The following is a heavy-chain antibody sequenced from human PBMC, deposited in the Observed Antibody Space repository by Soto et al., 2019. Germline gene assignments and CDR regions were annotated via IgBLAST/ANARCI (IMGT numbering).Heavy chain of an antibody. Sequence: SETLSLTCTVSGGSISSGDYYWSWIRQPPGKGLEWIGYIYYSGSTYYNPSLKSRVTISVDTSKNQFSLKLSSVTAADTAVYYCARVVASWRFTIFGVANREGYYFDYWGQGTLVTSPQ. J-gene: IGHJ4*02. V-gene: IGHV4-30-4*01. CDR2: IYYSGST. CDR1: GGSISSGDYY. D-gene: IGHD3-3*01. CDR3: ARVVASWRFTIFGVANREGYYFDY.